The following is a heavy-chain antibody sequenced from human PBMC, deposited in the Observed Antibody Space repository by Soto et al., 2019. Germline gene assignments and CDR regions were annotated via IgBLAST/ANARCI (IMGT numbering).Heavy chain of an antibody. D-gene: IGHD6-13*01. Sequence: SETKSLTCTVSGDSIRSSSCWGWIRQPPGKGLEWIGSIYSTGNTYYNPSLNSQVTISVDTSKNQFSLNVISVTAAGTAVYYCRRSSRYSTDVWGQGTTVTVSS. CDR3: RRSSRYSTDV. J-gene: IGHJ6*02. CDR1: GDSIRSSSC. V-gene: IGHV4-39*01. CDR2: IYSTGNT.